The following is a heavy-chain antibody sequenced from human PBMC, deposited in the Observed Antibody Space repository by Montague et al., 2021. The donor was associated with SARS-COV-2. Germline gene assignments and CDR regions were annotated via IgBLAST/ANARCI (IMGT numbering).Heavy chain of an antibody. D-gene: IGHD3-10*01. Sequence: PALVKPTQTLTLTCTFSGFSLTSSGVAVGWIRQPPGKALEWLALIYWDDTKHYNPSLKTRLTATQDTSKNQVVLTLTNVDPVDTAKYYCAHRPPYYSLSGAWDVGCFDYWGQGALVTVSS. CDR2: IYWDDTK. CDR3: AHRPPYYSLSGAWDVGCFDY. CDR1: GFSLTSSGVA. J-gene: IGHJ4*02. V-gene: IGHV2-5*02.